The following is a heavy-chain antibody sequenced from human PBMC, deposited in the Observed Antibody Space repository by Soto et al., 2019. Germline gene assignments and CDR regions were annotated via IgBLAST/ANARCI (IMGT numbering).Heavy chain of an antibody. D-gene: IGHD2-21*01. CDR2: IYYSGST. CDR3: ARHEWDIVVHPTVDNRIADRVISWFDP. CDR1: GGSISSSSYY. V-gene: IGHV4-39*01. Sequence: QLQLQESGPGLVKPSETLSLTCTVSGGSISSSSYYWGWIRQPPGKGLEWIGSIYYSGSTYYNPSLKSRVTISVDTSKNQFSLKLSSVTAADTAVYYCARHEWDIVVHPTVDNRIADRVISWFDPWGQGTLVTVSS. J-gene: IGHJ5*02.